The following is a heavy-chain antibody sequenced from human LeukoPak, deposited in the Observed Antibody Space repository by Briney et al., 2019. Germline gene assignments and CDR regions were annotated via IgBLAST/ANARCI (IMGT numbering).Heavy chain of an antibody. CDR2: IIPIFGTA. J-gene: IGHJ4*02. V-gene: IGHV1-69*13. CDR3: ARFKVEMATITPDY. Sequence: ASVKVSCKASGGTFSSYAISWVRQAPGQGLEWMGGIIPIFGTANYAQKFQGRVTITADESTSTAYMELSSLRSEDTAVYYCARFKVEMATITPDYWGRGTLVTVSS. D-gene: IGHD5-24*01. CDR1: GGTFSSYA.